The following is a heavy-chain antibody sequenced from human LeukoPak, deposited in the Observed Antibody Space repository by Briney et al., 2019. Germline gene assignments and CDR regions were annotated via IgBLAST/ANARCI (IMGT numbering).Heavy chain of an antibody. CDR1: GFTLSGYA. D-gene: IGHD2-2*02. CDR3: EGRYCSSTSCSTN. Sequence: GGSLRLSCAVSGFTLSGYAMHWVRRAPGKGLEWVAVISNDGGNTNYADSVKGRFTISRDKSKNTLYLQMNSLRAEDTAMYYCEGRYCSSTSCSTNWGQGTLVTVSS. J-gene: IGHJ4*02. V-gene: IGHV3-30*04. CDR2: ISNDGGNT.